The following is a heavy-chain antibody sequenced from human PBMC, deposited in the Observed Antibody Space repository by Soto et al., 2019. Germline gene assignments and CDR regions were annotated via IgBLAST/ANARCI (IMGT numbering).Heavy chain of an antibody. J-gene: IGHJ5*02. CDR1: GYTFTDYD. CDR2: MNPNCGET. V-gene: IGHV1-8*01. Sequence: QEQLVQSGAEVKKPGASVKVSCKTSGYTFTDYDINWVRQATGQGLEWIGWMNPNCGETGYAQKFQSRVTITRSASLSTAYLELSSLRSEDTAVYYCARVAVAARPRWYNWFDPWGQGTLVTVSS. D-gene: IGHD2-15*01. CDR3: ARVAVAARPRWYNWFDP.